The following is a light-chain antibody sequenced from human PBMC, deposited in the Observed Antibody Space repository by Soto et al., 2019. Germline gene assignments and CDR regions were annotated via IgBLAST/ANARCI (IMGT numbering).Light chain of an antibody. J-gene: IGLJ2*01. CDR2: ENI. V-gene: IGLV2-23*01. CDR3: CSYAGNRIFI. Sequence: QAVLTQPASVSGSPGQSITISCIGTSSDVGAYDLVSWYQQHPGTAPRLIIYENIRRPSTIASRFSGSKSGNTASLTISGLRAEDEANYHCCSYAGNRIFIFGGGTKPTVL. CDR1: SSDVGAYDL.